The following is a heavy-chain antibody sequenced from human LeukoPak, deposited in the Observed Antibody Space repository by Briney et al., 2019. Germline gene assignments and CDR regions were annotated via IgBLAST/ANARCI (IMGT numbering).Heavy chain of an antibody. V-gene: IGHV3-30*02. J-gene: IGHJ4*02. CDR2: IRYDGNNK. D-gene: IGHD1-14*01. CDR3: VKDNPLDY. CDR1: GFTFSNYG. Sequence: PGGSLGLSCGASGFTFSNYGMLWVRQAPGKGLEWVAFIRYDGNNKLYADSMKGRFTISRDNSKNTLYLHINSLRAEGTAVYYCVKDNPLDYWGQGTLVIVSS.